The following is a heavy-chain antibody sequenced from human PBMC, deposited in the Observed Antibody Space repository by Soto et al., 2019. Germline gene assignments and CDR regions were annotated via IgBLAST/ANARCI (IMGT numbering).Heavy chain of an antibody. CDR3: ARRYSSGFDY. J-gene: IGHJ4*02. D-gene: IGHD6-19*01. CDR2: IYYSGST. CDR1: GGSISSYY. Sequence: SETLSLTCTVSGGSISSYYWSWIRQPPGKGLEWIGYIYYSGSTNYNPSLKSRVTILVDTSKNQFSLNLTFVTAADTAVYYCARRYSSGFDYWGQGTLVTVSS. V-gene: IGHV4-59*08.